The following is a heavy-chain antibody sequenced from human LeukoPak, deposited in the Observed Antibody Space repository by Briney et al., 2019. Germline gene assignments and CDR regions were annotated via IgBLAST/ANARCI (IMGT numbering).Heavy chain of an antibody. Sequence: SETLSLTYTVSGGSVSGTSYYWDWTRQPPGKGLEWNGNIDYRGNTNYNPSLRGRVTISVDTAKNQFSLKLNSVTAADTAVYYCARYYCNRDRCPSFDYWGQGTLVTVSS. CDR1: GGSVSGTSYY. D-gene: IGHD2/OR15-2a*01. CDR2: IDYRGNT. J-gene: IGHJ4*02. V-gene: IGHV4-39*01. CDR3: ARYYCNRDRCPSFDY.